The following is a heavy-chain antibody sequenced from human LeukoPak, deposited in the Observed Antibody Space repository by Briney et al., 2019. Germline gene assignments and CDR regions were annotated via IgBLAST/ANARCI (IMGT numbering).Heavy chain of an antibody. CDR2: INHSGST. CDR3: ARGPSSSGSPG. J-gene: IGHJ4*02. D-gene: IGHD6-19*01. V-gene: IGHV4-34*01. CDR1: GGSFSGYY. Sequence: SETLSLTCAVYGGSFSGYYWSWIRQPPGKGLEWIGEINHSGSTNYNPSLKSRVTISVDTSKNQFSLKLSSVTAADTAVYYRARGPSSSGSPGWGQGTLVTVSS.